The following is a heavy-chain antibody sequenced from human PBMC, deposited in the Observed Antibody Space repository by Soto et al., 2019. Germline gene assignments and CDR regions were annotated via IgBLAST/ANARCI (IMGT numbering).Heavy chain of an antibody. V-gene: IGHV3-7*05. CDR2: INEDGSEK. CDR3: AGLPYNQGGRTFDP. J-gene: IGHJ5*02. D-gene: IGHD1-1*01. Sequence: GGSLRLSCAASGLTFSTYWMSWVRQAPGKGLEWVAIINEDGSEKYYVDSVKGRFTISRDNAKNSLYLQMNSLRGEDTALYYCAGLPYNQGGRTFDPWGQGTLVTVSS. CDR1: GLTFSTYW.